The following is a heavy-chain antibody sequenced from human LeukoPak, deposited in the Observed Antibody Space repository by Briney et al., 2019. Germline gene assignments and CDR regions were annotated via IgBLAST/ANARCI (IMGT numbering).Heavy chain of an antibody. J-gene: IGHJ5*02. V-gene: IGHV4-4*02. CDR1: GVSISSGHW. D-gene: IGHD3-22*01. CDR2: IYHSGST. Sequence: SETLSLTCAVSGVSISSGHWWSWVRPPPGKGLEWIGEIYHSGSTNYNASLKSRVTISVDPSKNQFSLNLTSVTAADTAVYYCAPPPYYYETNGYSVAWGQGTLVTVSS. CDR3: APPPYYYETNGYSVA.